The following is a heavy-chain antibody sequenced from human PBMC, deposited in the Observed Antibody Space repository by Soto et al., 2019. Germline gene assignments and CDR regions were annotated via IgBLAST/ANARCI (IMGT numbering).Heavy chain of an antibody. CDR2: IWHTGRP. V-gene: IGHV4-4*02. J-gene: IGHJ4*02. CDR3: VRDSRTGCSSINCYMH. Sequence: QLQLRESGPGLVQPSGTLSLTCDVSGDSLTHNHWWSWVRQAPGKGLEWIGEIWHTGRPNYNPSLKSRVAISIDKSKNQFSLKLSSVAAADPAVYYCVRDSRTGCSSINCYMHWGQGTLVTVSS. CDR1: GDSLTHNHW. D-gene: IGHD2-15*01.